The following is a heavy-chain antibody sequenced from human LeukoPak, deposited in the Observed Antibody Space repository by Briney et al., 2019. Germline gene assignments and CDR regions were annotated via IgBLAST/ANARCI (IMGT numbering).Heavy chain of an antibody. CDR2: INPNSGGT. D-gene: IGHD4-11*01. V-gene: IGHV1-2*06. CDR3: ARVTGVTDSKSALGY. CDR1: GYTFTGYY. Sequence: GASVKVSCMASGYTFTGYYMHWVRQAPGQGLEWMGRINPNSGGTNYAQKFQGRVTMTRDTSISTVYMELNSLRSDDTAIYYCARVTGVTDSKSALGYWGQGTLVTVSS. J-gene: IGHJ4*02.